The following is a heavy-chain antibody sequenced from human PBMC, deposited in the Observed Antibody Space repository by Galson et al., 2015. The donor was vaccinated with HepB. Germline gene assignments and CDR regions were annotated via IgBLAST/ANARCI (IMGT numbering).Heavy chain of an antibody. CDR1: GFTFSSYT. V-gene: IGHV3-21*06. J-gene: IGHJ5*02. CDR2: ISSKSTYI. CDR3: VKGDEFDP. Sequence: SLRLSCAAPGFTFSSYTMNWVRQAPGKGLEWVSSISSKSTYIYHADSLKGRFTISRDNAKNSLYLQMNSLRDEDTAVYYCVKGDEFDPWGQGTLVTVSS.